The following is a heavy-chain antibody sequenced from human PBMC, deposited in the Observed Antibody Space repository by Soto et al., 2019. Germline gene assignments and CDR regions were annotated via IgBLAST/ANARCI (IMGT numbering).Heavy chain of an antibody. Sequence: ASVKVSCKASGYTFTSYGISWVRQAPGQGLEWMGWISAYNGNTNYAQKLQGRVTMTTDTSTSTAYMELRSLRSDDTAVYYCARDRDIVVVPAAISNYYYGMDVWGQGTTVTVSS. CDR2: ISAYNGNT. D-gene: IGHD2-2*02. J-gene: IGHJ6*02. V-gene: IGHV1-18*04. CDR1: GYTFTSYG. CDR3: ARDRDIVVVPAAISNYYYGMDV.